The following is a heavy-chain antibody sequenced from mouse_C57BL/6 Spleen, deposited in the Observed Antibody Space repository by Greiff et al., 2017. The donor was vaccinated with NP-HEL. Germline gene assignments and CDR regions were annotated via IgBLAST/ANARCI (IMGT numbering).Heavy chain of an antibody. CDR2: INPNNGGT. J-gene: IGHJ3*01. CDR3: ARNWDGAY. V-gene: IGHV1-26*01. CDR1: GYTFTDYY. Sequence: EVKLQQSGPELVKPGASVKISCKASGYTFTDYYMNWVKQSHGKSLEWIGDINPNNGGTSYNQKFKGKATLTVDQSSSTAYMQLNSLTSEDSAVYYCARNWDGAYWGQGTLVTVSA. D-gene: IGHD4-1*01.